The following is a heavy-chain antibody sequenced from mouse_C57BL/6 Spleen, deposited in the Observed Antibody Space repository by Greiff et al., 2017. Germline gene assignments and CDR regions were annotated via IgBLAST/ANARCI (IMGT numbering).Heavy chain of an antibody. CDR2: ISYDGRN. Sequence: DVKLQESGPGLVKPSQSLSLTCSVPGYSITSGYYWYWIRPFPGNKLEWMGYISYDGRNNYNPSIKNRISITRDTSKNQVFLTLNSVTTEDTATYDWTREGDYDGCSYAMDYWGQGTSVTVSS. CDR1: GYSITSGYY. D-gene: IGHD2-4*01. V-gene: IGHV3-6*01. CDR3: TREGDYDGCSYAMDY. J-gene: IGHJ4*01.